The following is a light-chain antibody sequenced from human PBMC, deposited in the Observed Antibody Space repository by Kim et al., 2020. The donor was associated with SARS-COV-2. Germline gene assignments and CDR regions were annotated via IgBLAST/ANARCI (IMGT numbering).Light chain of an antibody. CDR3: QQRSNWPLT. CDR2: DAS. CDR1: QSVSSY. V-gene: IGKV3-11*01. J-gene: IGKJ4*01. Sequence: LSPGERATLSCRASQSVSSYLSWYQQKPGQAPRLLIYDASNRATGIPARFSGSGSGTDFTLTISSLEPEDFAVYYCQQRSNWPLTFGGGTKVDI.